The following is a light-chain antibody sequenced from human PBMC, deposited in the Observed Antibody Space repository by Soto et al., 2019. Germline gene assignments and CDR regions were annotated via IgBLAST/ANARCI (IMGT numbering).Light chain of an antibody. CDR1: QSVSNNY. CDR3: QQYGSAPLT. J-gene: IGKJ5*01. V-gene: IGKV3-20*01. Sequence: EIVLTQSPGTLSLSPGERATLSCRASQSVSNNYLAWYQQKPGQAPRLLISAASSRATAIPDRFSGSGSGTVFTLTISRLEPEDFAVYFCQQYGSAPLTFGQGTRLEIE. CDR2: AAS.